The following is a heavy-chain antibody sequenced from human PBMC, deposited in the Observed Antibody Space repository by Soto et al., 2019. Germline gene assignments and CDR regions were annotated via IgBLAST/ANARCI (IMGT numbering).Heavy chain of an antibody. V-gene: IGHV4-30-2*06. CDR1: GGAMTDGGYS. J-gene: IGHJ4*02. Sequence: SETLSLTCSVSGGAMTDGGYSWSWIRQSPEKGLEWLGYIGHLETTYYNPSFKSRLSLSIDRTRNQFSLSLSSMTPEDTAVYYCARDFGYSYGYYFDYWGQGTLVTVSS. D-gene: IGHD5-18*01. CDR2: IGHLETT. CDR3: ARDFGYSYGYYFDY.